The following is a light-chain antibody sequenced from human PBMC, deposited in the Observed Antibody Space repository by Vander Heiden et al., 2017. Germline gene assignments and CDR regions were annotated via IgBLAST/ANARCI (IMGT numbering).Light chain of an antibody. V-gene: IGLV2-11*01. CDR2: DVT. CDR3: YSFTGAYTEV. J-gene: IGLJ1*01. Sequence: QSALTQPRPVSGSPGQSGTISCTGTSGDVRNYNYVSWYQHHPGTAPKLIIFDVTKRPSGVPDRFSGSKSGNTASLTISGLLAEDEADYYCYSFTGAYTEVFGTGTKVTVL. CDR1: SGDVRNYNY.